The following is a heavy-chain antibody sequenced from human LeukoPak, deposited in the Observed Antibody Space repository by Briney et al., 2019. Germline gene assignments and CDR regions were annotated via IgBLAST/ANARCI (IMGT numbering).Heavy chain of an antibody. CDR1: GGSTSNYF. CDR2: IHTSGST. Sequence: SEALSLTCTVSGGSTSNYFCTWLRQSAGKGLEWIGRIHTSGSTNYNPSLKSRVSMSVDTSKNQFSLKLSSVTAADTAVYYCARDPEGHGYYFDYWGQGALVTVSS. J-gene: IGHJ4*02. CDR3: ARDPEGHGYYFDY. D-gene: IGHD3-3*01. V-gene: IGHV4-4*07.